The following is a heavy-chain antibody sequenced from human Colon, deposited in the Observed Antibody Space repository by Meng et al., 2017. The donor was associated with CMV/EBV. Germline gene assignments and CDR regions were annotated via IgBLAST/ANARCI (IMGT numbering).Heavy chain of an antibody. J-gene: IGHJ4*02. V-gene: IGHV3-30*02. Sequence: QVELVGCGGGVVQLGGSLRLSCEASGFTFSNYAMHWVRQAPGKGLEWVAFIWFDGSSKDYADSVKGRFTISRDNSMNRLYLQVNSLRSEDTAVYYCVKTGTAWQFDFWGQGTLVTVSS. CDR3: VKTGTAWQFDF. CDR1: GFTFSNYA. CDR2: IWFDGSSK. D-gene: IGHD2-21*02.